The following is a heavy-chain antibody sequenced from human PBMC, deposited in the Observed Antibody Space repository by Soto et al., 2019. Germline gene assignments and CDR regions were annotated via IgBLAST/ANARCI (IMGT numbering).Heavy chain of an antibody. CDR1: GFTFSDYY. Sequence: SLRLSCAASGFTFSDYYMSWIRQAPGKGLEWVSYISSSGSTIYYADSVKGRFTISRDNAKNSLYLQMNSLRAEDTAVYYCARAPNIVATIGAFDIWGQGTMVTVSS. CDR2: ISSSGSTI. J-gene: IGHJ3*02. D-gene: IGHD5-12*01. CDR3: ARAPNIVATIGAFDI. V-gene: IGHV3-11*01.